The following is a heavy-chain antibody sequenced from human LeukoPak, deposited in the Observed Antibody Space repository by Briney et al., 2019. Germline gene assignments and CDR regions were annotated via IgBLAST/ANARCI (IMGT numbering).Heavy chain of an antibody. CDR2: ISYDGSNK. CDR3: ARPALTTLEKYYFDY. V-gene: IGHV3-30-3*01. Sequence: PGGSLRLSCAASGFTFSSYAMHWVRRAPGKGLEWVAVISYDGSNKYYADSVKGRFTISRDNSKNTLYLQMNSLRAEDTAVYYCARPALTTLEKYYFDYWGPGNPGHRLL. CDR1: GFTFSSYA. D-gene: IGHD4-11*01. J-gene: IGHJ4*02.